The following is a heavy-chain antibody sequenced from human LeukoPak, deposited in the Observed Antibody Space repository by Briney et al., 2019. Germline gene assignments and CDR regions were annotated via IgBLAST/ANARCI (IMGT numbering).Heavy chain of an antibody. J-gene: IGHJ4*02. D-gene: IGHD3-10*01. CDR2: ISGSAGST. V-gene: IGHV3-23*01. Sequence: GSLRLSCSASGFTFSSYAMSWVRQAPGKGLEWVSAISGSAGSTYYADSVKGRFTISRDNSKNTLYLQMNSLRAEDTAVYYCAKDRITSITCFDYWGQGTLVTVSS. CDR3: AKDRITSITCFDY. CDR1: GFTFSSYA.